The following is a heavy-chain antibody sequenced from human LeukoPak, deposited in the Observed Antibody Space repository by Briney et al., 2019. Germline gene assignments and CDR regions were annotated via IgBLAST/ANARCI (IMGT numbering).Heavy chain of an antibody. CDR2: IYTSGST. CDR1: GGSISSYY. CDR3: ARRREAAAHMDV. J-gene: IGHJ6*04. D-gene: IGHD6-13*01. Sequence: PSETLSLTCTVSGGSISSYYWSWIRQPAGKGLEWIGRIYTSGSTNYNPSLKSRVTISRDTSKNQFSLKLNSVTTADTAVYFCARRREAAAHMDVWGKGTTVTISS. V-gene: IGHV4-4*07.